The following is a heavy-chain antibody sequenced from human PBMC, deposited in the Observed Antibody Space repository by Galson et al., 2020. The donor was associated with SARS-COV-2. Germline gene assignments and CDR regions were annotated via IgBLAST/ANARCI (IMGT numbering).Heavy chain of an antibody. CDR2: IWYDGSNK. CDR1: GFTFSSYG. CDR3: AKDFAFGGDGYNWGY. D-gene: IGHD2-21*01. V-gene: IGHV3-33*06. Sequence: GGPLRLSWAASGFTFSSYGMNWVRQAPGKGLEWVAVIWYDGSNKNYADSVKGRFTISRDNSKNTLYLQMNSLRAEDTAVYYCAKDFAFGGDGYNWGYWGQGTLVPVSS. J-gene: IGHJ4*02.